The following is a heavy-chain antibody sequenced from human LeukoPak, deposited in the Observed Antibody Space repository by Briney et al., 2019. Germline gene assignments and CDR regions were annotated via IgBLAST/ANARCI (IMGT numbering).Heavy chain of an antibody. J-gene: IGHJ5*02. Sequence: SETLSLTCAVSGYSISSGYYWGWLRQPPGKGLEWIGSIYHSGSTYYNPSLKSRVTIAVDTSKNQFSLKLSSVTAADTAVYYCASGPDIVVVPAAIESCWFDPWGQGTLVTVSS. CDR2: IYHSGST. V-gene: IGHV4-38-2*01. CDR3: ASGPDIVVVPAAIESCWFDP. D-gene: IGHD2-2*01. CDR1: GYSISSGYY.